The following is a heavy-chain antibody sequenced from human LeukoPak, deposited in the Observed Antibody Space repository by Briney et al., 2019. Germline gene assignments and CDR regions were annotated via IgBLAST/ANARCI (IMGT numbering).Heavy chain of an antibody. CDR1: GGSISSYY. D-gene: IGHD5-18*01. CDR3: ARSVLEYSYGLHIDY. Sequence: PSETLSLTCTVSGGSISSYYWSWIRQSPGEGLEWIGYIHYRGSTNYNPSLKSRVTISVDTSKNQFSLKLSSLTAADTAVYYCARSVLEYSYGLHIDYWGQGTLVTVSS. CDR2: IHYRGST. V-gene: IGHV4-59*01. J-gene: IGHJ4*02.